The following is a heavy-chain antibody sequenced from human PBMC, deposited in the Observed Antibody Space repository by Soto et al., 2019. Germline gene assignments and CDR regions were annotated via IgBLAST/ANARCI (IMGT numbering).Heavy chain of an antibody. D-gene: IGHD3-3*01. V-gene: IGHV4-34*01. CDR3: AIGSNYDYWSGYRGYYYMDV. Sequence: SLTYAVDGGSFSGYCWSRIRKNTGKGLEWIGEINHSGSTNYNPSLKSRVTISVDTSKNQFSLKLSSVTAADTAVYYCAIGSNYDYWSGYRGYYYMDVWGKGTTVTVSS. CDR2: INHSGST. CDR1: GGSFSGYC. J-gene: IGHJ6*03.